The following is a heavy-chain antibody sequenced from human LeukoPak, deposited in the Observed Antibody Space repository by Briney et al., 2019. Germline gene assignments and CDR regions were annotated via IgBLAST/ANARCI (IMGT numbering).Heavy chain of an antibody. CDR2: ISSSSSYI. V-gene: IGHV3-21*01. CDR1: GFTFSSYS. Sequence: PGGSLRLSCAASGFTFSSYSMNWVRQAPGKGLEWVSSISSSSSYIYYADSMKGRFTISRDKAKNSLYLQMNSLRAEDTAIYYCAREGMVATFDYWGQGTLVTVSS. J-gene: IGHJ4*02. D-gene: IGHD5-12*01. CDR3: AREGMVATFDY.